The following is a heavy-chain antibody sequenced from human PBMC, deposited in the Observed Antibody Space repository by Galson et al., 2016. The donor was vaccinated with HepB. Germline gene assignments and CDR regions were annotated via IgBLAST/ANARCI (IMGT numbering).Heavy chain of an antibody. CDR1: GYDFTEYY. V-gene: IGHV1-2*02. J-gene: IGHJ4*02. Sequence: SVKVSCKASGYDFTEYYIHWVRQAPGKGLEWMGWMNPDTGVTKFEEEFRGRITMTRDTSISTAYMELSSLRGDDTALYCCATLYYGDFVLDHWGPGTLVTVSS. CDR2: MNPDTGVT. CDR3: ATLYYGDFVLDH. D-gene: IGHD4-17*01.